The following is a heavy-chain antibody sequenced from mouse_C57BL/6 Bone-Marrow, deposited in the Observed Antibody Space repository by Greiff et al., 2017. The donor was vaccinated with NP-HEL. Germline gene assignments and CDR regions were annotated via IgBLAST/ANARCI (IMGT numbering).Heavy chain of an antibody. D-gene: IGHD1-3*01. CDR1: GFTFSDYY. CDR3: ARQEWGAMDY. J-gene: IGHJ4*01. Sequence: EVQGVESGGGLVQPGGSLKLSCAASGFTFSDYYMYWVRQTPEKRLEWVAYISNGGGSTYYPDTVKGRFTISRDNAKNTLYLQMSRLMSEDTAMYYCARQEWGAMDYWGQGTSVTVSS. V-gene: IGHV5-12*01. CDR2: ISNGGGST.